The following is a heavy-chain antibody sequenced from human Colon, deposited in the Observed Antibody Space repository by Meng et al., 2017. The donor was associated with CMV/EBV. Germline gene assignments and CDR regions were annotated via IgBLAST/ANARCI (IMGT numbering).Heavy chain of an antibody. CDR2: ISSSGKDE. Sequence: GGSLRLSCVVSGFTFNDYEMNWVRQAPGKGLEWISYISSSGKDEYYADSVKGRFTISRDNAKNSVSLQMNALKVEDTAVYYCMRDLLPIRLIPAAQDYWGQGTLVTVSS. CDR3: MRDLLPIRLIPAAQDY. V-gene: IGHV3-48*03. CDR1: GFTFNDYE. D-gene: IGHD2-2*01. J-gene: IGHJ4*02.